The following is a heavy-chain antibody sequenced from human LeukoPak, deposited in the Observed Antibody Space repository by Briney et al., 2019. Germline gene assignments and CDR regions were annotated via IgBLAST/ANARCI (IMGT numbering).Heavy chain of an antibody. J-gene: IGHJ4*02. CDR1: GLTFSSHW. CDR3: VRDSPHSGLNIDFDY. D-gene: IGHD2-15*01. V-gene: IGHV3-74*01. CDR2: IVNDGSGA. Sequence: GGSLRLSCAASGLTFSSHWMHWVRQAPGKGLVWISRIVNDGSGATYVDSVKGRFTTSRDNAKNTLFLQMNSLRAEDTAVYYCVRDSPHSGLNIDFDYWGQGTLVTVSS.